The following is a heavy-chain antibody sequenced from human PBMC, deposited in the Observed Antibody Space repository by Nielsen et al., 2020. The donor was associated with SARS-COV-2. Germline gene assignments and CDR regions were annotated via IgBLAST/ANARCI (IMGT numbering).Heavy chain of an antibody. Sequence: GESLKISCAASGFTFSSYAMSWVRQAPGKGLEWVSAISGSGGSTYYADSVKGRFTISRDNSKNTLYLQMNSLRAEDTAVYYCARDRRYYDSSGYLYWGQGTLVTVSS. D-gene: IGHD3-22*01. CDR1: GFTFSSYA. J-gene: IGHJ4*02. V-gene: IGHV3-23*01. CDR2: ISGSGGST. CDR3: ARDRRYYDSSGYLY.